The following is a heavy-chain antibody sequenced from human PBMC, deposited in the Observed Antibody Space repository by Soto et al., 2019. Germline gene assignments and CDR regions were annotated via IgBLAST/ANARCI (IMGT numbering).Heavy chain of an antibody. CDR2: IKSKTDGGTA. CDR3: SGDIGFYGWDI. Sequence: EVQLVESGGDLVKPGGSLRLSCVASAFNFANGWMSWVRQAPGKGLEWVGRIKSKTDGGTADYAAPVKGRFTISRDDSQNSLYVHMGSLKTEGTALYHCSGDIGFYGWDIGGQGTTVTVSS. V-gene: IGHV3-15*01. D-gene: IGHD2-15*01. CDR1: AFNFANGW. J-gene: IGHJ6*02.